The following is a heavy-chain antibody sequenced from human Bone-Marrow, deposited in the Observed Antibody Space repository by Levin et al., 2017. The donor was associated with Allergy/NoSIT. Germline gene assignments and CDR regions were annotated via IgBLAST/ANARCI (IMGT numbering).Heavy chain of an antibody. V-gene: IGHV3-7*02. CDR2: RKKDGSQT. D-gene: IGHD7-27*01. J-gene: IGHJ4*02. CDR1: GFTIGSYW. CDR3: VHWGSY. Sequence: PGGSLRLSCAASGFTIGSYWMSWVRQAPGKGLEWVAKRKKDGSQTLYGDSVKGRFTISRDNAKNSLYLEMNSLRVEDTAVYYCVHWGSYWGQGTLVTVSS.